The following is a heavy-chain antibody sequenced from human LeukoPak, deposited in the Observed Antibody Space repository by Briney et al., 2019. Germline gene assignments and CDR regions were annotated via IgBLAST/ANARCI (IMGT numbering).Heavy chain of an antibody. Sequence: HPGGSLRLSCAASGFTFSSYAMNWVRQAPGKGLEWVSAISGSGANTYYADSVKGRFTISRDNSKNTLFLQMNSLRAEDTAVYYCASVRGAAHYGAFDIWGQGTMVTVSS. D-gene: IGHD3-16*01. CDR1: GFTFSSYA. CDR3: ASVRGAAHYGAFDI. V-gene: IGHV3-23*01. CDR2: ISGSGANT. J-gene: IGHJ3*02.